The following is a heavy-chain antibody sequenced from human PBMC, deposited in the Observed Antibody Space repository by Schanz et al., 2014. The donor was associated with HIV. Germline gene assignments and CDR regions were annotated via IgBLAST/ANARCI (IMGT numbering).Heavy chain of an antibody. CDR1: GDTFTNYA. Sequence: QVQLVQSGAEVKKPGSSVKVSCKASGDTFTNYAITWVRQATGQGLEWMGWMNPHSGNTGYAQKFQGRVTMTRDTSITTAYMELSSLRSEDTAVYYCARRSRFGYGSGSYDLDYWGQGTLVTVSS. V-gene: IGHV1-8*02. D-gene: IGHD3-10*01. CDR3: ARRSRFGYGSGSYDLDY. J-gene: IGHJ4*02. CDR2: MNPHSGNT.